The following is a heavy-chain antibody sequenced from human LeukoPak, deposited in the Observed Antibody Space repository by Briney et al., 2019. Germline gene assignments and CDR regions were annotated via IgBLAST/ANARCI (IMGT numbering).Heavy chain of an antibody. J-gene: IGHJ4*02. Sequence: GGSLRLSCAASGFTFSSYGMHWVRQAPGKGLEWVAVISYDGSNKYYADSVKGRFTTSRDNSKNTLYLQMNSLRAEDTAVYYCAKGYDSSGYLHDYWGQGTLVTVSS. CDR2: ISYDGSNK. CDR1: GFTFSSYG. CDR3: AKGYDSSGYLHDY. D-gene: IGHD3-22*01. V-gene: IGHV3-30*18.